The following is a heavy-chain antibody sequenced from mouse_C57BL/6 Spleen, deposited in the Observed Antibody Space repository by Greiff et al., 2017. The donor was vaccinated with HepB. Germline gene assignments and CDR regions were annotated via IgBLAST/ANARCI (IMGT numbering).Heavy chain of an antibody. CDR3: ARGYYYGSSPFAY. CDR2: INPNYGTT. V-gene: IGHV1-39*01. J-gene: IGHJ3*01. CDR1: GYSFTDYN. Sequence: VQLQQSGPELVKPGASVKISCKASGYSFTDYNMNWVKQSNGKSLEWIGVINPNYGTTSYNQKFKGKATLTVDQSSLTAYMQLNSLTSEDAAVYYCARGYYYGSSPFAYWGQGTLVTVSA. D-gene: IGHD1-1*01.